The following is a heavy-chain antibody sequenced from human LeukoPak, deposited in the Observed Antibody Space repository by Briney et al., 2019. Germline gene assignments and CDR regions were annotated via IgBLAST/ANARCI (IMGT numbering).Heavy chain of an antibody. CDR1: GFTFSSYW. J-gene: IGHJ4*02. D-gene: IGHD5-18*01. Sequence: GGSLRLSCAASGFTFSSYWMSWVRQAPGKGLEWVANIKKDGSDKYYVDSVKGRFTISRDNAKTSLYLQMNSLGAEDTAVYYCARHLSGVTGYTYGRGIDYWGQGTLVTVSS. CDR2: IKKDGSDK. CDR3: ARHLSGVTGYTYGRGIDY. V-gene: IGHV3-7*01.